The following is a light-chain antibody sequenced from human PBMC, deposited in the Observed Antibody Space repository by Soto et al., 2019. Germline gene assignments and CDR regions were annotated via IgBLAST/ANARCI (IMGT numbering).Light chain of an antibody. J-gene: IGKJ1*01. Sequence: IALTQSPATVSVSPGDRVTLSCWASQTIYSNLGWYQQRPGQAPRLLIYRSSARPTGSPARFSGSGSGTEFTLTISSLQSEDFATYYCQQYHNLWSFGRGTKVEIK. CDR3: QQYHNLWS. CDR1: QTIYSN. V-gene: IGKV3-15*01. CDR2: RSS.